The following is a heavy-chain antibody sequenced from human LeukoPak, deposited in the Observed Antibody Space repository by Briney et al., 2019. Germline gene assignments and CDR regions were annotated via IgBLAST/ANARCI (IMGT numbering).Heavy chain of an antibody. Sequence: PSQTLSLTCTVSGGSISSGNYYWSWIRQPPGKGLEWIGYIYYSGSTYYNPSLKSRLTISVDTSKNQFSLELRSVIAAVYYCARHDAAAVVEYWGQGTLVTVSS. J-gene: IGHJ4*02. CDR1: GGSISSGNYY. CDR3: ARHDAAAVVEY. D-gene: IGHD6-19*01. CDR2: IYYSGST. V-gene: IGHV4-30-4*01.